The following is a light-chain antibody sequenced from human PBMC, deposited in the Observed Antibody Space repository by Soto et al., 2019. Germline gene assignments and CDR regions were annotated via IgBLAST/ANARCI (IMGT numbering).Light chain of an antibody. V-gene: IGLV2-8*01. CDR2: EVN. CDR1: SSDVGGYNY. J-gene: IGLJ1*01. CDR3: SSNAGSSNV. Sequence: QSVLTQPPSASGSPGQSVAISCTGTSSDVGGYNYVSWYQQHPGKAPKLMIYEVNKRPSGVPDRFSGSKSGNTASLTVSGLQAEDDAYYYCSSNAGSSNVFGTGTKVTVL.